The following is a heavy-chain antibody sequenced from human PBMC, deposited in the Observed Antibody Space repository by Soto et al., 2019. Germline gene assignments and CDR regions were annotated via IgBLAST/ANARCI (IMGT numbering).Heavy chain of an antibody. V-gene: IGHV5-10-1*01. CDR2: IDPSDSYA. CDR1: GYSFTSYW. J-gene: IGHJ6*02. CDR3: ARNYDFWSGYPHSCMDV. Sequence: PGESLKISCKGSGYSFTSYWISWVRQMPGKGLEWMGRIDPSDSYANYSPSFQGHVTISADKSISTAYLQWSSLKASDTAMYYCARNYDFWSGYPHSCMDVWGQGTTVTVSS. D-gene: IGHD3-3*01.